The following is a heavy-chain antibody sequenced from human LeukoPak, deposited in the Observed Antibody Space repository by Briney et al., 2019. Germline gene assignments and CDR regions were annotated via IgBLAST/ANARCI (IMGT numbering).Heavy chain of an antibody. D-gene: IGHD2-15*01. V-gene: IGHV4-59*08. CDR2: IYYSGST. Sequence: SETLSLTCTVSGGSISSYYWTWIRQPPGKGLEWIGYIYYSGSTNYNPSLKSRVTISVDTSKNQFSLKLSSVTAADTAVYYCARLVVVSAFDIWGQRDNGHRLF. CDR3: ARLVVVSAFDI. J-gene: IGHJ3*02. CDR1: GGSISSYY.